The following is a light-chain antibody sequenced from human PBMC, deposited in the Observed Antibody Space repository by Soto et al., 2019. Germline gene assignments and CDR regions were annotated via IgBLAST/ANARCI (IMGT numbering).Light chain of an antibody. Sequence: DIQMTQSPSSLSASIGDRITITCRASQSISTYLNWYQQKPGKAPSLLIYGASTLQSGVPSRFSGSGSAIDVTLTISSLQPEDFATYYCQQTFITPPLTFGGGTKVEIK. CDR3: QQTFITPPLT. CDR2: GAS. V-gene: IGKV1-39*01. J-gene: IGKJ4*01. CDR1: QSISTY.